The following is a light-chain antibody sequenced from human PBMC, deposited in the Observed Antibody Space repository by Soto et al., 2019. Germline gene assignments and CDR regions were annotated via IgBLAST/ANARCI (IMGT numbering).Light chain of an antibody. CDR3: NSYAGSNIFPYV. V-gene: IGLV2-8*01. J-gene: IGLJ1*01. Sequence: QCAMTEHSSVSDPPGQPITIYCTGTSRDVGGYNYVSWYQQHPGKAPKLMMYEVSNLPSGVPDRFSGSKSGNTASLTVSGLQAEDEADYYCNSYAGSNIFPYVFGTGTKVTVL. CDR2: EVS. CDR1: SRDVGGYNY.